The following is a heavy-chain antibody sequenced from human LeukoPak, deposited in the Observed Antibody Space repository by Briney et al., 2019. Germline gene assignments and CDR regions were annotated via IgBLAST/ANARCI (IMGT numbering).Heavy chain of an antibody. D-gene: IGHD3-22*01. CDR1: GFTFSSYA. J-gene: IGHJ2*01. CDR2: ISGSGGST. Sequence: GGSLRLSCAASGFTFSSYAMSWVRQAPGKGLEWVSAISGSGGSTYYADSVKGRFTISRDNSKNTLYLQMNSLRAEDTAVYYCAKDPSSTMIVVANEYFDLWGRGTLVTVSS. V-gene: IGHV3-23*01. CDR3: AKDPSSTMIVVANEYFDL.